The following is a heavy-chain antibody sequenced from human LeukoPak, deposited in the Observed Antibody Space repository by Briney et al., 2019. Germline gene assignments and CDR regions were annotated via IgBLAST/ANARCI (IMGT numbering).Heavy chain of an antibody. J-gene: IGHJ5*02. D-gene: IGHD3-16*01. V-gene: IGHV3-7*02. Sequence: GGSLRLSCAASGFTFSSYEMNWVRQAPGKGLEWVGNIKEDGSVKYYVDSVKGRFTISRDNAKNSLYLQMNSLRVEDTAIYYCASQSFGRFDPWGQGTRVTVSS. CDR3: ASQSFGRFDP. CDR1: GFTFSSYE. CDR2: IKEDGSVK.